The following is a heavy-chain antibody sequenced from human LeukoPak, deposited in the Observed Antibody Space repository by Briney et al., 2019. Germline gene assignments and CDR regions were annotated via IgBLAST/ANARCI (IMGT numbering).Heavy chain of an antibody. CDR3: ARDLRALRLSIAVPDY. CDR2: ISSSSSYI. J-gene: IGHJ4*02. V-gene: IGHV3-21*01. Sequence: GSLRFSCAASGFTFSSYSMNWVRQAPGKGLEWVSSISSSSSYIYYADSVKGRFTISRDNAKNSLYLQMNSLRAEDTAVYYCARDLRALRLSIAVPDYWGQGTLVTVSS. CDR1: GFTFSSYS. D-gene: IGHD6-19*01.